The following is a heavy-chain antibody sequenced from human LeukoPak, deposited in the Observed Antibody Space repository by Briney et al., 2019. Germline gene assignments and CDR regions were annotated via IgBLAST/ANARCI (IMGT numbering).Heavy chain of an antibody. CDR2: INHSGST. V-gene: IGHV4-34*01. CDR3: ARIVAASYDAFDI. Sequence: SETLSLTCAVYGGSFSGYYWSWLRQPPGKGLEWIGEINHSGSTNYNPSLKSRVTISVDTSKNHFSLKLSSVTAADTAVYYCARIVAASYDAFDIWGQGTMVTVSS. D-gene: IGHD5-12*01. CDR1: GGSFSGYY. J-gene: IGHJ3*02.